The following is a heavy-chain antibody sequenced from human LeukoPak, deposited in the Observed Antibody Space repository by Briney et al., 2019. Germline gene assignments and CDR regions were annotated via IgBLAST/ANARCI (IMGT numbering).Heavy chain of an antibody. V-gene: IGHV1-18*01. Sequence: ASVKVSCKASGYTFTSYGISWVRQAPGQGLEWMRWISTYNGNTNYAQKFQGRVTMTTDKSTSTAYMELRSLRCDDAAVYYCARDPDCSGGRCYSWGNGMDVWGQGTTVTVSS. CDR1: GYTFTSYG. CDR3: ARDPDCSGGRCYSWGNGMDV. J-gene: IGHJ6*02. D-gene: IGHD2-15*01. CDR2: ISTYNGNT.